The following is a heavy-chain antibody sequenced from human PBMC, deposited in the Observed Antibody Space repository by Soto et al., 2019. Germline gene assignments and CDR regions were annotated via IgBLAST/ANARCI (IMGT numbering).Heavy chain of an antibody. CDR3: ARDGSSGWYFDY. CDR1: GGSIGSGGYY. D-gene: IGHD6-19*01. Sequence: QVQLQESGPGLVKPSQTLSLTCTVSGGSIGSGGYYWSWIRQHPGKGLEWIGYIYYSGITYYNPYLKSRVTISVDTSKNQFSLKLSSVTAADTAVYYCARDGSSGWYFDYWGQGTLVTVSS. CDR2: IYYSGIT. J-gene: IGHJ4*02. V-gene: IGHV4-31*03.